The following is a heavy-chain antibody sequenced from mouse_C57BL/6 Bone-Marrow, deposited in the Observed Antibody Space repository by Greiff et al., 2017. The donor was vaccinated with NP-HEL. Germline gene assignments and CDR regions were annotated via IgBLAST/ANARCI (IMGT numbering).Heavy chain of an antibody. CDR2: INYDGSST. CDR1: GFTFSDYY. V-gene: IGHV5-16*01. D-gene: IGHD4-1*01. CDR3: AREGRGTWFAY. Sequence: EVQLVESEGGLVQPGSSMKLSCTASGFTFSDYYMAWVRQVPETGLEWVANINYDGSSTYYLDSLKSRFIISRDNAKNILYLQMSSLKSEDTATYYCAREGRGTWFAYWGQGTLVTVSA. J-gene: IGHJ3*01.